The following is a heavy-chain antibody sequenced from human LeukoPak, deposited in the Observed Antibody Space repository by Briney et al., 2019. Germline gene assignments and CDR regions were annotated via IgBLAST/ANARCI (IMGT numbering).Heavy chain of an antibody. D-gene: IGHD3-10*01. CDR2: IYQNGDT. Sequence: SETLSLTCGVSGGSVSSERYSWSWIRQPPGKGLEWIGFIYQNGDTYYSPSLRSRVTVTIDKSKNQFSLKLNSVTATDTAVYCCARHYGPWGQGTLVTVSS. V-gene: IGHV4-30-2*03. CDR3: ARHYGP. CDR1: GGSVSSERYS. J-gene: IGHJ4*02.